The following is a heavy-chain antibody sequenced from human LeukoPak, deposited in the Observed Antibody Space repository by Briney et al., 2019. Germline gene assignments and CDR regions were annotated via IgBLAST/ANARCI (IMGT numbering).Heavy chain of an antibody. D-gene: IGHD3-3*01. CDR3: AKGNGSTYNDFWSGVLDY. Sequence: GGSLRLSYAASGFTFSSFGMHWVRQAPGKGLEWVAFIRFDGSKKYYVDSVKGRFTISRDNSKNTLYLQMNSLRPEDTAVYYCAKGNGSTYNDFWSGVLDYWGQGTLVTVSS. CDR1: GFTFSSFG. J-gene: IGHJ4*02. V-gene: IGHV3-30*02. CDR2: IRFDGSKK.